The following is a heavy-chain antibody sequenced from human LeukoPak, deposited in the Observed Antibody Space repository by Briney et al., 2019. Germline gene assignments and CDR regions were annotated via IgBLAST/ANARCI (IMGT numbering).Heavy chain of an antibody. CDR2: IYQSGST. J-gene: IGHJ6*02. CDR1: GGSISSGGHS. V-gene: IGHV4-30-2*01. CDR3: ARGISNSYRMDV. Sequence: PSETLSLTCAVSGGSISSGGHSWSWIRQPPGKGLEWIGYIYQSGSTYYNPSLKSRVTISVDRSKNQFSLELSPVTAADTAVYYCARGISNSYRMDVWGQGTTVTVPS. D-gene: IGHD3-3*01.